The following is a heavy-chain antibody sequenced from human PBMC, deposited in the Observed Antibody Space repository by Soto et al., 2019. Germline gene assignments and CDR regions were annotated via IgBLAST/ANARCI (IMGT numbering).Heavy chain of an antibody. D-gene: IGHD3-10*01. J-gene: IGHJ6*02. CDR2: ISYDGSNK. V-gene: IGHV3-30*18. CDR1: GFTFSSYG. CDR3: AKDRDEYYYYYGMDV. Sequence: AGGSLRLSCAASGFTFSSYGMHWVRQAPGKGLEWVAVISYDGSNKYYADSVKGRFTISRDNSKNTLYLQMNSLRAEDTAVYYCAKDRDEYYYYYGMDVWGQGTTVTVSS.